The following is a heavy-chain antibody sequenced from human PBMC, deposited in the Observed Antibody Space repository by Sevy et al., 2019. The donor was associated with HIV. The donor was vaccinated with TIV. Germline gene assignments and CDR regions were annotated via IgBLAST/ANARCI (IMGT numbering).Heavy chain of an antibody. CDR1: GGSISSYY. D-gene: IGHD3-3*01. J-gene: IGHJ4*02. V-gene: IGHV4-59*01. CDR2: VYYTGTT. CDR3: ARTTFDSWSGFHYYYFDS. Sequence: SETLSLTCTVSGGSISSYYWSWIRQPPGEGLEWIGFVYYTGTTNYNPSLKSRVTISVDTSKNQFPLGLTSGTAADTAVYYCARTTFDSWSGFHYYYFDSWGQGALVTVSS.